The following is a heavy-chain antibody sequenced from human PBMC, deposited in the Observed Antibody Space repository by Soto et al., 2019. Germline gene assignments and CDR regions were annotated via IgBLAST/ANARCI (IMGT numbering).Heavy chain of an antibody. CDR2: ISYDGNDK. CDR3: ASSTRSDAFDI. J-gene: IGHJ3*02. V-gene: IGHV3-30*03. Sequence: GGSLRLSCAASGFTFSGYGMHWFRQAPGKGLEWVAVISYDGNDKYYAVSVKGRFTISRDNSGGTLYLQVNSLRVEDTAVYYCASSTRSDAFDIWGQGTMVTVSS. CDR1: GFTFSGYG.